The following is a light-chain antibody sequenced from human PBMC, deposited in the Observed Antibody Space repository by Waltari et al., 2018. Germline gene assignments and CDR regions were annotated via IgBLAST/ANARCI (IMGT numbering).Light chain of an antibody. CDR3: SSYISSATLVV. Sequence: QSVLTQPASVSGSPGQSITISCAGASGDVGGYKYVSWYQQHPGKVPKLLIYEVNTRPAGVSSRFSGSKSGETASLTISRLQAEDEADYYCSSYISSATLVVFGGGTKLTVL. CDR1: SGDVGGYKY. V-gene: IGLV2-14*01. J-gene: IGLJ2*01. CDR2: EVN.